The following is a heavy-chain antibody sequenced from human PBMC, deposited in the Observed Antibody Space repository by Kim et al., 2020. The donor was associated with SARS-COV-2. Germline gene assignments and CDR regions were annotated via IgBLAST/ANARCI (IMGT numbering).Heavy chain of an antibody. Sequence: YYADSVRGRFIISRDSSKSTVDLQMNSLTAEDTAVYYCAKTIVAARYFDFWGQGTLVSVSS. CDR3: AKTIVAARYFDF. D-gene: IGHD6-6*01. V-gene: IGHV3-23*01. J-gene: IGHJ4*02.